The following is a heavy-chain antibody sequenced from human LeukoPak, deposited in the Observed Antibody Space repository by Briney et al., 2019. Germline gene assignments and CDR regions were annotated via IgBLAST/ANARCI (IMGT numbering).Heavy chain of an antibody. Sequence: PSETLSLTCAVYGGSFSGYYWSWIRQPPGKGLEWIGEINHSGSTNYNPSLKSRVTISVDTSKNQFSLKLSSVTAADTAVYYCARGPDTAMVLYYYYGMDVWGQGTTVTVSS. J-gene: IGHJ6*02. CDR3: ARGPDTAMVLYYYYGMDV. CDR1: GGSFSGYY. D-gene: IGHD5-18*01. V-gene: IGHV4-34*01. CDR2: INHSGST.